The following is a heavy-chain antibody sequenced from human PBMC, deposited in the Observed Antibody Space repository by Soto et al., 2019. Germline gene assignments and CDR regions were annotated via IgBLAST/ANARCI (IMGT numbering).Heavy chain of an antibody. CDR3: ARDIAVAGTMLGYYYYYMDV. V-gene: IGHV3-48*01. CDR2: ISSSSSTI. CDR1: GFTFSSYS. J-gene: IGHJ6*03. Sequence: GGSLRLSCAASGFTFSSYSMNWVRQAPGKGLEWVSYISSSSSTIYYADSVKGRFTISRDNAKNSLYLQMNSLRAEDTAVYYCARDIAVAGTMLGYYYYYMDVWGKGTTVTVSS. D-gene: IGHD6-19*01.